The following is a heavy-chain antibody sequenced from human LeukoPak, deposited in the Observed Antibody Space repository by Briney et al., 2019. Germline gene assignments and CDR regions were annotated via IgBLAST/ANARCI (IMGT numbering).Heavy chain of an antibody. D-gene: IGHD1-26*01. CDR3: ARARAWGELYFDY. V-gene: IGHV3-66*02. J-gene: IGHJ4*02. Sequence: GGSLRLSCAASGFTVSSNYMSWVRQAPGKGLEWVSVIYSGGSTYYADSVKGRSTISRDNSKNTPYLQMNSLRAEDTAVYYCARARAWGELYFDYWGQGTLVTVSS. CDR1: GFTVSSNY. CDR2: IYSGGST.